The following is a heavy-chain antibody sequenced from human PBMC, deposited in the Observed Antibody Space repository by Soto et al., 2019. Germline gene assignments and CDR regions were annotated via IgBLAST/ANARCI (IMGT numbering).Heavy chain of an antibody. Sequence: PGGSLRLSCAASGFTFSNAWMNWVRQAPGKGLEWVGRIKSKTDGGTTDYAAPVKGRFTISRDDSKNTLYLQMNSLKTEDTAVYYCTTDYGITIFGLVPNGLVYGCQGTLVTL. CDR3: TTDYGITIFGLVPNGLVY. CDR2: IKSKTDGGTT. V-gene: IGHV3-15*07. D-gene: IGHD3-3*01. CDR1: GFTFSNAW. J-gene: IGHJ4*02.